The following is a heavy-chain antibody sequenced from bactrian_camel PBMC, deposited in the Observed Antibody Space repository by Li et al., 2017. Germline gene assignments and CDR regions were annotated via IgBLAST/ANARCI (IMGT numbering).Heavy chain of an antibody. J-gene: IGHJ4*01. Sequence: QLVESGGGSVQPGGSMRLSCEVSQYTTRDYYLGWFRQAPENEREGVATVSTLGGSTYYHDSAKGRFTISRDTAKNTLYLQMNSLKPEDTATYYCAAQRAIDDCRYEYNYWGKGTQVTVS. D-gene: IGHD4*01. V-gene: IGHV3S28*01. CDR3: AAQRAIDDCRYEYNY. CDR1: QYTTRDYY. CDR2: VSTLGGST.